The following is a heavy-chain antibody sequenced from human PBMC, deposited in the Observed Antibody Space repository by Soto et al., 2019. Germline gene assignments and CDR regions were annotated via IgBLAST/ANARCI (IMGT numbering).Heavy chain of an antibody. Sequence: PGGSLRLSCATSGFNFSSYGMHWVRQAPGKGLEWVAVISYDGSNKYYADSVKGRFTISRDNSKNTLYLQMNSLRAEDTAVYYCAKENHYYDSSGYYWDYYFDYWGQGTLVTVSS. J-gene: IGHJ4*02. CDR2: ISYDGSNK. D-gene: IGHD3-22*01. V-gene: IGHV3-30*18. CDR3: AKENHYYDSSGYYWDYYFDY. CDR1: GFNFSSYG.